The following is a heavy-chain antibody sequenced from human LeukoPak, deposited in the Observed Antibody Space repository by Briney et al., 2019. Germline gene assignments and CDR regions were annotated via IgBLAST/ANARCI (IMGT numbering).Heavy chain of an antibody. CDR3: AKEGREYSGYDYDY. V-gene: IGHV3-23*01. CDR2: ISGNGGST. J-gene: IGHJ4*02. Sequence: PGGSLRLSCAASGFTFSSYAMSWVRQAPGKGLEWVSAISGNGGSTYYADSVKGRFTISRDNSKNTLYLQMNSLRAEDTAVYYCAKEGREYSGYDYDYWGQGTLVTVSS. CDR1: GFTFSSYA. D-gene: IGHD5-12*01.